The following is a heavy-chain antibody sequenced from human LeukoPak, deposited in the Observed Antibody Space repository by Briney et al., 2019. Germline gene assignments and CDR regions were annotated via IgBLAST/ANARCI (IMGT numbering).Heavy chain of an antibody. V-gene: IGHV3-23*01. Sequence: EGSLRLSCAASGFTFSFYAMSWVRQAPGKGLEWVAGITSSGNTTYYADPVKGRFTISRDNSRNILYLQMNSLRAEDTAIYYCAKDFGGSGYDWYFDLWGRGTVVTVSS. CDR2: ITSSGNTT. CDR3: AKDFGGSGYDWYFDL. J-gene: IGHJ2*01. CDR1: GFTFSFYA. D-gene: IGHD6-25*01.